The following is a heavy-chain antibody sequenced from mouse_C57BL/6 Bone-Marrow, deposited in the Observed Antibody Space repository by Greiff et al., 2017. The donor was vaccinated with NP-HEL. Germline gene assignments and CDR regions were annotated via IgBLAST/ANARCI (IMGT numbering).Heavy chain of an antibody. CDR3: ARGGNGYDVGYFDV. CDR2: INPYNGDT. V-gene: IGHV1-20*01. Sequence: EVKLQESGPELVKPGDSVKISCKASGYSFTGYFMNWVMQSHGKSLEWIGRINPYNGDTFYNQKFKGKATLTVDKSSSTAHMELRSLTSEDSSVYYCARGGNGYDVGYFDVWGTGTTVTVSS. J-gene: IGHJ1*03. CDR1: GYSFTGYF. D-gene: IGHD2-2*01.